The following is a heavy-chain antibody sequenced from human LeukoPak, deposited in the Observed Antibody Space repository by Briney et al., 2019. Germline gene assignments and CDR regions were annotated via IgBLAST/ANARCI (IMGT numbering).Heavy chain of an antibody. Sequence: SGPTLVNPTQTLTLTCTFSGFSLSTSGVGVGWIRQPPGKALEWLALIYWDDDKRYSPSLKSRLTITKDTSKNQVVLTMTNMDSVDTATYYCAHRPYDFWSGYYSDYFDYWGQGTLVTVSS. V-gene: IGHV2-5*02. CDR2: IYWDDDK. J-gene: IGHJ4*02. CDR1: GFSLSTSGVG. CDR3: AHRPYDFWSGYYSDYFDY. D-gene: IGHD3-3*01.